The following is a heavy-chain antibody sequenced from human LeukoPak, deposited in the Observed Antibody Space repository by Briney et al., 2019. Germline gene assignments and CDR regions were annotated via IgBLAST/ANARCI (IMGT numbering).Heavy chain of an antibody. Sequence: ASVKVSCKASGYTFTSYGISWVRQAPGQGLEWMGWISAYNGNTNYAQKLQGRVTMTTDTSTSTAYMELRSLRSDDTAVYYCARHIVVVVAATQASKGMDVWGQGTTVTVSS. V-gene: IGHV1-18*01. CDR1: GYTFTSYG. D-gene: IGHD2-15*01. J-gene: IGHJ6*02. CDR2: ISAYNGNT. CDR3: ARHIVVVVAATQASKGMDV.